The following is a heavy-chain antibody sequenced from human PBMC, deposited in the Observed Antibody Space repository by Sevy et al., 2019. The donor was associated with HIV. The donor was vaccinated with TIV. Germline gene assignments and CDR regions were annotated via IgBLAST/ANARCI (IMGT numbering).Heavy chain of an antibody. J-gene: IGHJ6*02. CDR2: IKKDGSEK. Sequence: GGSLRLSCAASGFEFNNYWMTWVRQVSGRGLEWVATIKKDGSEKYYGDSVKGGFTIHRGNAKGSLYLAMDSLRDGDTAIYFCSRVGHQWLGRWDYHHYGMDVWGQGTAVTVSS. CDR3: SRVGHQWLGRWDYHHYGMDV. CDR1: GFEFNNYW. D-gene: IGHD6-19*01. V-gene: IGHV3-7*01.